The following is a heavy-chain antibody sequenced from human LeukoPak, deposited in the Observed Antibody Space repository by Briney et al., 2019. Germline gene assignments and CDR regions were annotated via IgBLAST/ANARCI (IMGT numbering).Heavy chain of an antibody. CDR1: GGTFSSYA. Sequence: SVKVSCKASGGTFSSYAISWVRQAPGQGLEWMGGIIPIFGTANYAQKFQGRVTITADESTSTAYMELSSLRSEDTAVYYCAKRPTTVTSATNVHFDYWGQGTLVTVSS. D-gene: IGHD4-17*01. CDR3: AKRPTTVTSATNVHFDY. J-gene: IGHJ4*02. CDR2: IIPIFGTA. V-gene: IGHV1-69*13.